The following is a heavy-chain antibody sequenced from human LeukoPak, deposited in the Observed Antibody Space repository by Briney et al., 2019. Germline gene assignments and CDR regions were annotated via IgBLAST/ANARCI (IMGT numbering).Heavy chain of an antibody. D-gene: IGHD5-12*01. CDR2: IYPGDSDT. CDR3: ARAQRYSGYDVWLDP. J-gene: IGHJ5*02. V-gene: IGHV5-51*01. Sequence: GESLKISCKGSGYSFTSYWIGWVRQMPGKGLEWMGIIYPGDSDTRYSPSFQGQVTISADKSISTAYLQWSSLKASDTAMYYCARAQRYSGYDVWLDPWGQGTLVTVSS. CDR1: GYSFTSYW.